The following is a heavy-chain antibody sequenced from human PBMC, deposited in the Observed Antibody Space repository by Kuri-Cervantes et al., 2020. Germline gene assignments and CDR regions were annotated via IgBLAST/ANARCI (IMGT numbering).Heavy chain of an antibody. V-gene: IGHV4-39*07. J-gene: IGHJ6*02. CDR1: GGSVSSGSYY. D-gene: IGHD3-10*01. CDR3: ARCYYGSGSYYGIEDYGMDV. Sequence: GSLRLSCTVSGGSVSSGSYYWGWIRQPPGKGLEWIGSIYYSGSTYYNPSLKSRVTISVDTSKNQFSLKLSSVTAADTAVYYCARCYYGSGSYYGIEDYGMDVWGQGTTVTVSS. CDR2: IYYSGST.